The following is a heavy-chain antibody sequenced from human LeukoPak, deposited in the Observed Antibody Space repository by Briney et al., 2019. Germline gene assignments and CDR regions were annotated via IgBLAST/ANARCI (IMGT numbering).Heavy chain of an antibody. V-gene: IGHV3-23*01. CDR2: MGSRGDRT. CDR1: GFTFTSLA. Sequence: GGSMSLSCVVSGFTFTSLAMNWDRQAPGEGLEWVSVMGSRGDRTYYADSVTGRFNISRDNSKSTLYLQMNSLRAEDAAVYYCAKDGGYSSSWYDLDYWGQGTLVTVSS. CDR3: AKDGGYSSSWYDLDY. D-gene: IGHD6-13*01. J-gene: IGHJ4*02.